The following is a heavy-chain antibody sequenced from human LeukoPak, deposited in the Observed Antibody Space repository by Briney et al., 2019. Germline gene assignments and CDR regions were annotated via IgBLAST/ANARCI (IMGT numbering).Heavy chain of an antibody. J-gene: IGHJ4*02. D-gene: IGHD3-10*01. V-gene: IGHV4-61*01. Sequence: SSETLSLTCTVSGGSISSSSYYWSWIRQPPGKGLEWIGYIYYSGSTNYNPSLKSRVTISVDTSKNQFSLKLSSVTAADTAVYYCARGSSYYYGSGSYSYYFDYWGQGTLVTVSS. CDR1: GGSISSSSYY. CDR2: IYYSGST. CDR3: ARGSSYYYGSGSYSYYFDY.